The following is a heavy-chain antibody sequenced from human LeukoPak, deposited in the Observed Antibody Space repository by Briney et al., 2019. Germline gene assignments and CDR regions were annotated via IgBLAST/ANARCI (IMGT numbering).Heavy chain of an antibody. J-gene: IGHJ4*02. V-gene: IGHV3-15*01. CDR1: GFTLSNAW. CDR2: LKSKTDGGTT. Sequence: GSLRLSCVASGFTLSNAWMSWVGQAPGKGLEWVGRLKSKTDGGTTDYAAPVKGRFTISRDDSKNTLYLQMNSLRVEDTAVYYCAKNRESYWVPELDYWGQGTLVTVSS. CDR3: AKNRESYWVPELDY. D-gene: IGHD1-26*01.